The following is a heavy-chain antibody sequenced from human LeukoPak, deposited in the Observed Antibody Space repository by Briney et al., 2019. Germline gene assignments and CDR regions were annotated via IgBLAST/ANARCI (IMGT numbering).Heavy chain of an antibody. CDR3: AKNATGVDY. CDR2: ISSSGSTI. V-gene: IGHV3-48*04. CDR1: GFTFSSYG. Sequence: GGTLRLSCAASGFTFSSYGMSWVRQAPGKGLEWVSYISSSGSTIYYADSVKGRFTISRDNAKNSLYLQMNSLRAEDTAVYYCAKNATGVDYWGQGTLATVSS. J-gene: IGHJ4*02. D-gene: IGHD3-10*01.